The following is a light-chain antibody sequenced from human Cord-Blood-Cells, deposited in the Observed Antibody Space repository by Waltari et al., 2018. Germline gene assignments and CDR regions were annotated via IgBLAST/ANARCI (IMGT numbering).Light chain of an antibody. J-gene: IGLJ3*02. CDR3: SSYTSSSTWV. V-gene: IGLV1-47*01. Sequence: QSVLTQPPSASGTPGPRVPLPLSWNRPHLRRKLCYWYQQLPGTAPKLLIYRNNQRPSGVSNRFSGSKSGNTASLTISGLQAEDEADYYCSSYTSSSTWVFGGGTKLTVL. CDR1: PHLRRKL. CDR2: RNN.